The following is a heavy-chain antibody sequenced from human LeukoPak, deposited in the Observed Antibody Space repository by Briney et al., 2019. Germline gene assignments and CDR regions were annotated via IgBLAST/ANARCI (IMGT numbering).Heavy chain of an antibody. CDR1: GGSVSSGSYY. J-gene: IGHJ6*02. Sequence: SETLSLTCTVSGGSVSSGSYYWSWIRQPAGKGLEWIGRSYTSGSTNYNPSLKSRVTMSVDTSKNQFSLKLSSVTAADTAVYYCARDLYGDYVGGRRGMDVWGQGTTVTVSS. CDR3: ARDLYGDYVGGRRGMDV. CDR2: SYTSGST. V-gene: IGHV4-61*02. D-gene: IGHD4-17*01.